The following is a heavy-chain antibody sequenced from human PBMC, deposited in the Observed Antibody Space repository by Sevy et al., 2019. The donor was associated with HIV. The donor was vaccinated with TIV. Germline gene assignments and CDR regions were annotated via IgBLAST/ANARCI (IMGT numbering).Heavy chain of an antibody. CDR1: GYTFTSYG. J-gene: IGHJ5*02. Sequence: ASVKVSCKASGYTFTSYGISWVRQAPGQGLEWMGWISAYNGNTNYAQKLQGRVTMTTDTSTSTAYMGLVSLRSDDTAVYYCARDLNRITMIVVVITTGGWFDPWGQGTLVTVSS. CDR2: ISAYNGNT. V-gene: IGHV1-18*04. D-gene: IGHD3-22*01. CDR3: ARDLNRITMIVVVITTGGWFDP.